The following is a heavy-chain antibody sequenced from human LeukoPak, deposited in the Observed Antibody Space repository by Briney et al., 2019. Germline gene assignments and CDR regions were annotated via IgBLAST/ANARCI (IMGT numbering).Heavy chain of an antibody. CDR3: ARRELVGSLGY. Sequence: SETLSLTCTVSGGSISSSSYYWGWIRQPPGKGLEWIGSIYYSGSTYYNPSLKSRVTISADTSKNQFSLKLSSVTAADTAVYYCARRELVGSLGYWGQGTLVTVSS. CDR1: GGSISSSSYY. CDR2: IYYSGST. V-gene: IGHV4-39*01. D-gene: IGHD1-26*01. J-gene: IGHJ4*02.